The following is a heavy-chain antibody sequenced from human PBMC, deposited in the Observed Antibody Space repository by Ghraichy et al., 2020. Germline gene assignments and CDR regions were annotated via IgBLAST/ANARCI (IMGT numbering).Heavy chain of an antibody. CDR2: IIPIFGTA. J-gene: IGHJ4*02. Sequence: SVKVSCKASGGTFSSYAISWVRQAPGQGLEWMGGIIPIFGTANYAQKFQGRVTITADESTSTAYMELSSLRSEDTAVYYCARDPLPDYYDSSGYYPKDQIFDYWGQGTLVTVSS. CDR1: GGTFSSYA. D-gene: IGHD3-22*01. CDR3: ARDPLPDYYDSSGYYPKDQIFDY. V-gene: IGHV1-69*13.